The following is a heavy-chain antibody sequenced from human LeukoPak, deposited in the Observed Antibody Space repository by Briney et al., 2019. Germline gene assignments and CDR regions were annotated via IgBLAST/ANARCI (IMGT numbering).Heavy chain of an antibody. CDR3: AHTPVHEKQQLFHTYYFDY. D-gene: IGHD6-13*01. J-gene: IGHJ4*02. Sequence: SGPTLVNPTQTLTLTCTFSGFSLSTSGVGVGWIRQPPGKALEWLALIYWDDDNRYSPSLKSRLTITKDTSKNQVVLTMTNMDPVDTATYYCAHTPVHEKQQLFHTYYFDYWGQGTLVTVSS. CDR1: GFSLSTSGVG. CDR2: IYWDDDN. V-gene: IGHV2-5*02.